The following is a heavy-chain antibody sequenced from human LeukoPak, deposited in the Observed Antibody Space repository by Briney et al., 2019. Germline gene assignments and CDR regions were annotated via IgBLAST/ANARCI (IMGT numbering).Heavy chain of an antibody. J-gene: IGHJ3*01. D-gene: IGHD2-15*01. CDR1: GFSFHEHA. Sequence: PGGSLRLSCAASGFSFHEHAMHWVRQAPGKGLEWVSGISYSSETIGYVDSAKGRFTVSRDNRKNSLYLQMNSLRPEDTALYYCAKDRGGGSQLGDAFDVWGQGTMVRVSS. CDR2: ISYSSETI. V-gene: IGHV3-9*01. CDR3: AKDRGGGSQLGDAFDV.